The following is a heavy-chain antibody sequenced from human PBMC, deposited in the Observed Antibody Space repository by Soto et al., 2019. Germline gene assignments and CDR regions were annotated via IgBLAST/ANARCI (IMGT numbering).Heavy chain of an antibody. D-gene: IGHD3-16*02. J-gene: IGHJ4*02. CDR2: IYSSGST. CDR3: ARGYDYIAGTYRYTFGY. CDR1: GASINSYY. V-gene: IGHV4-59*01. Sequence: QVQLQESGPGLVKPSETLSLTCTVSGASINSYYWSWIRQPPGKGLEWIGYIYSSGSTNYNPSLKPRLTMSVDTSNNQFYLNLSSVTAADPAVYYCARGYDYIAGTYRYTFGYWGQATLVTVSS.